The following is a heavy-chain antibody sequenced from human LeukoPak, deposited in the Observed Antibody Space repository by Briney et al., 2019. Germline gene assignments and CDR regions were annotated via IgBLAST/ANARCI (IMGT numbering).Heavy chain of an antibody. CDR2: INPNSGGT. J-gene: IGHJ6*02. CDR1: GYTFTGYY. V-gene: IGHV1-2*02. CDR3: ARGCSGGSCQYYYGMDV. Sequence: ASVKVSCKASGYTFTGYYMHWVRQAPGQGLEWMGWINPNSGGTNYAQKFQGRVTMTRDTSISTAYMELSRLRSDDTAVYYCARGCSGGSCQYYYGMDVWGQGTLVTVSS. D-gene: IGHD2-15*01.